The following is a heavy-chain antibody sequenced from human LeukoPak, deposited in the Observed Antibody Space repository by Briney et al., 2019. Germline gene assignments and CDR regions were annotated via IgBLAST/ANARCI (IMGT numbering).Heavy chain of an antibody. J-gene: IGHJ4*02. D-gene: IGHD3-9*01. CDR2: MRHDGSIK. CDR1: GFTFSNHG. Sequence: PGGSLRLSCEASGFTFSNHGMHWVRQAPGKGPEWVAFMRHDGSIKYYVDSVKGRFTISRDNSKNTLYLQMNSLRAEDTAVYYCAKGTFLGYFDWLGFDYWGQGTLVTVSS. V-gene: IGHV3-30*02. CDR3: AKGTFLGYFDWLGFDY.